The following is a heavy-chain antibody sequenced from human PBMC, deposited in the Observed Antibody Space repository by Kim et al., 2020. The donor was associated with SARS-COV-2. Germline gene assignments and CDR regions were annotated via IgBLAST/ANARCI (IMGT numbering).Heavy chain of an antibody. V-gene: IGHV3-7*04. CDR3: ARSKVAAAGPYYYYGMDV. J-gene: IGHJ6*02. Sequence: KGRFTISRDNAKNSLYLQMNSLRAEDTAVYYCARSKVAAAGPYYYYGMDVWGQGTTVTVSS. D-gene: IGHD6-13*01.